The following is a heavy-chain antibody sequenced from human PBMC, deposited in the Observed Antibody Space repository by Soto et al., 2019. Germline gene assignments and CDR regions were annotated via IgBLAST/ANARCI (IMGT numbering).Heavy chain of an antibody. CDR3: ARDSVAAYDFWCGYGWYYMDV. D-gene: IGHD3-3*01. Sequence: VQLVESGGGLVKPGGSLRLSCAASGFTFSDYYMSWIRQAPGKGLEWVSDISSSGSTIYYADSVKGRFTISRDNAKNSLYLQMNSLRAEDTAVYYCARDSVAAYDFWCGYGWYYMDVWGKGTTVTVSS. J-gene: IGHJ6*03. CDR1: GFTFSDYY. V-gene: IGHV3-11*01. CDR2: ISSSGSTI.